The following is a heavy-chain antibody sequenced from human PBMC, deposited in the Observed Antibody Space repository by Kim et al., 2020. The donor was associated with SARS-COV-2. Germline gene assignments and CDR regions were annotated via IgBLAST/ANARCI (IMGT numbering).Heavy chain of an antibody. J-gene: IGHJ5*02. CDR1: GYSISSGYY. Sequence: SETLSLTCTVSGYSISSGYYWGWIRQPPGKGLEWIGSIYHSGSTYYNPSLKSRVTISVDTSKNQFSLKLSSVTAADTAVYYCARVIVGAKAGFDPWGQGT. CDR2: IYHSGST. D-gene: IGHD1-26*01. CDR3: ARVIVGAKAGFDP. V-gene: IGHV4-38-2*02.